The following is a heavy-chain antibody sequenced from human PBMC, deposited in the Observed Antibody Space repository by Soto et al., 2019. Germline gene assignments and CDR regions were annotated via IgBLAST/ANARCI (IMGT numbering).Heavy chain of an antibody. Sequence: GGSLRLSCQASGFNFDNYGMHWVRQAPGKGLEWVAVITYDGSFQYYADSVEGRFTISRDNSKNTLSLHLNTLKPEDTAVYHCAKDRVGGTFYTPLAFWGQGTLVTVSS. CDR3: AKDRVGGTFYTPLAF. CDR1: GFNFDNYG. CDR2: ITYDGSFQ. V-gene: IGHV3-30*18. D-gene: IGHD1-7*01. J-gene: IGHJ4*02.